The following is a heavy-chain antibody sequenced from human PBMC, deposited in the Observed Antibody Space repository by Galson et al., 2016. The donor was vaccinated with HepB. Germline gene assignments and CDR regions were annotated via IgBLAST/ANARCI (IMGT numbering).Heavy chain of an antibody. CDR1: GFTFSSYA. J-gene: IGHJ5*02. V-gene: IGHV3-23*01. D-gene: IGHD2-21*02. CDR2: ISGSGRIT. Sequence: SLRLSCAASGFTFSSYAMMWVRQTPGKGLEWVSSISGSGRITYYADSVRGRFTISRDNSKSTLYLRMNSLRAGDTAVYYCATDNLAYGGADCYSWGQGTRVTVSS. CDR3: ATDNLAYGGADCYS.